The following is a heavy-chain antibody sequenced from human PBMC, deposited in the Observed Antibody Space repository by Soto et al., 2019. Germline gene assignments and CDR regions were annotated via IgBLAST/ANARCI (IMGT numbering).Heavy chain of an antibody. CDR2: INPNSGGT. CDR3: ARDKSNYGMDV. CDR1: GYTFTGNY. V-gene: IGHV1-2*04. Sequence: ASVKVSCKASGYTFTGNYMDWVRQAPGQGLEWMGWINPNSGGTNYAQKFQGWVTMIRDTSISTAYMELSRLRSDDTAVYYCARDKSNYGMDVWGQGTTVTVSS. J-gene: IGHJ6*02.